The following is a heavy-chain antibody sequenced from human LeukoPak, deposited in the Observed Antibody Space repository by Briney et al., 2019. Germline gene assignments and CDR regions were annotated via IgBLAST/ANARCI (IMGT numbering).Heavy chain of an antibody. V-gene: IGHV1-2*02. CDR3: ARDPGDSGYDFDY. Sequence: ASVKVSCKASGYTFTGYYMHWVRQAPGQGLEWMGWINPNSGGTNYAQKFQGRVTMTRDTSISTAYMELSRLRFDDTAVYYCARDPGDSGYDFDYWGQGTLVTVSS. CDR2: INPNSGGT. D-gene: IGHD5-12*01. J-gene: IGHJ4*02. CDR1: GYTFTGYY.